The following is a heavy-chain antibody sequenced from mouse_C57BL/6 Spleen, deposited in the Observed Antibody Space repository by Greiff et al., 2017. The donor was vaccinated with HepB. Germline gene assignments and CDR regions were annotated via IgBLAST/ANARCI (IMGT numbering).Heavy chain of an antibody. CDR3: TRPYYCGSSYLHYFDY. CDR2: IDPETGGT. V-gene: IGHV1-15*01. J-gene: IGHJ2*01. CDR1: GYTFTDYE. Sequence: VQLQQSGAELVRPGASVTLSCKASGYTFTDYEMHWVKQTPVHGLEWIGAIDPETGGTAYNQKFKGKAILTADKSTSTAYMELRSLTSEDSAVYYCTRPYYCGSSYLHYFDYWGQGTTLTVSS. D-gene: IGHD1-1*01.